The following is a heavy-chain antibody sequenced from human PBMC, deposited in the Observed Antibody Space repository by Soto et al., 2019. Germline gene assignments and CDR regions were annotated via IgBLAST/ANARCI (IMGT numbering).Heavy chain of an antibody. J-gene: IGHJ5*02. CDR3: ARVPRIAAAGSWFDP. CDR1: GFTFSSYA. Sequence: GGSLRLSCAASGFTFSSYAMHWVRQAPGKGLEWVAVISYDGSNKYYADSVKGRFTISRDNSKNTLYLQMNSLRAEDTAVYYCARVPRIAAAGSWFDPWGQGTLVTVSS. CDR2: ISYDGSNK. V-gene: IGHV3-30-3*01. D-gene: IGHD6-13*01.